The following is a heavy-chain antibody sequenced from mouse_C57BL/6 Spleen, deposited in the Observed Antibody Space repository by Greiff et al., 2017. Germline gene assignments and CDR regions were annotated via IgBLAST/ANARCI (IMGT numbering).Heavy chain of an antibody. CDR3: DRDDRDMEFAY. Sequence: EVKLVESGAELVKPGASVKLSCTASGFNFKDYYMHWVKQRPEQGLERIGSIDPADGETKYAPKFQGKATITADTSSITAYLQLSSLTSEDSAVYYCDRDDRDMEFAYWGQGTLVTVSA. J-gene: IGHJ3*01. V-gene: IGHV14-2*01. CDR1: GFNFKDYY. CDR2: IDPADGET.